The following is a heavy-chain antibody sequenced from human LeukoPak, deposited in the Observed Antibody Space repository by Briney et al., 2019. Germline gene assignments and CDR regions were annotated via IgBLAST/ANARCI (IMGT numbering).Heavy chain of an antibody. V-gene: IGHV4-4*07. CDR3: ARENDFWSGYRDY. J-gene: IGHJ4*02. Sequence: KPSETLSLTCTVSGGSISSYYWSWIRRSAGKGLEWIGRIYTSGSTNYNPSLKSRVTMSVDTSKNQFSLKLSSVTAADTAVYYCARENDFWSGYRDYWGQGTLVTVSS. CDR1: GGSISSYY. D-gene: IGHD3-3*01. CDR2: IYTSGST.